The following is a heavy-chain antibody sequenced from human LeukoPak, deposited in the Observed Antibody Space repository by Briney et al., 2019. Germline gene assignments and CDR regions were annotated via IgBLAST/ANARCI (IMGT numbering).Heavy chain of an antibody. CDR1: GGSISSYY. CDR3: ASMGGQQLAEYYFDY. CDR2: IYYSGST. Sequence: SETLSLTCTVSGGSISSYYWSWIRQPPGKGPEWIGYIYYSGSTNYNPSLKSRVTISVDTSKNQFSLKLSSVTAADTAVYYCASMGGQQLAEYYFDYWGQGTLVTVSS. J-gene: IGHJ4*02. V-gene: IGHV4-59*01. D-gene: IGHD6-13*01.